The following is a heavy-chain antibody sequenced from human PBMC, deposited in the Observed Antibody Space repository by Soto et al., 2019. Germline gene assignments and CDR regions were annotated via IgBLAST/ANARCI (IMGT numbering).Heavy chain of an antibody. D-gene: IGHD6-25*01. Sequence: EVQLLESGGALVQPGGSLRLSCAASGFTFSSYAMSWVRQAPGKGLEWVSSISASGDSTHNADSVKGRFAISRDNSKNTLNLQLNSLAADDTAVYYCAKGGLYNSGWDEGYWGRGTLVTVSS. J-gene: IGHJ4*02. CDR3: AKGGLYNSGWDEGY. CDR1: GFTFSSYA. V-gene: IGHV3-23*01. CDR2: ISASGDST.